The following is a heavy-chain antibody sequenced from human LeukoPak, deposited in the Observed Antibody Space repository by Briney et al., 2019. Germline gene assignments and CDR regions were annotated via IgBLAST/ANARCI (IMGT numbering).Heavy chain of an antibody. CDR2: ISSSSSYI. V-gene: IGHV3-21*01. J-gene: IGHJ3*02. CDR1: GFTFSSYS. Sequence: GGSLRLSCAASGFTFSSYSMNWVRQAPGKGLEWVSSISSSSSYIYYADSVRGRFTISRDNAKNSLYLQMNSLRAEDTAVYYCARISRSTSPIGAFDIWGQGTMVTVSS. D-gene: IGHD2-2*01. CDR3: ARISRSTSPIGAFDI.